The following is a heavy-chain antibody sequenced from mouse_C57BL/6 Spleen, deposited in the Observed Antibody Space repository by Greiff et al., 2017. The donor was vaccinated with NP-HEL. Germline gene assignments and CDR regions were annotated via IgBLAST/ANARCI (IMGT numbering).Heavy chain of an antibody. CDR3: ASRRLGWLPFAY. V-gene: IGHV1-64*01. J-gene: IGHJ3*01. CDR1: GYTFTSYW. D-gene: IGHD2-3*01. CDR2: IHPSSGST. Sequence: QVQLQQPGAELVKPGASVKLSCKASGYTFTSYWMHWVKQRPGQGLEWIGMIHPSSGSTNYNEKFKSKATLTVDKSSSTAYMQLSSLTSEDSAVYYCASRRLGWLPFAYWGQGTLVTVSA.